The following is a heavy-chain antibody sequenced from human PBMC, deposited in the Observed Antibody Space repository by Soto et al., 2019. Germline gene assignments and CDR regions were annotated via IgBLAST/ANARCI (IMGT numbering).Heavy chain of an antibody. V-gene: IGHV3-30-3*01. J-gene: IGHJ5*02. CDR3: ARDAAGLNNWFDP. Sequence: QVQLVESGGGVVQPGRSLRLSCAASGFTFSSYAMHWVRQAPGKGLEWVAVISYDGSNKYYADSVKGRFTISRDNSKNPLYLQMNSLRAEDTAVYYCARDAAGLNNWFDPWGQGTLVTVSS. CDR2: ISYDGSNK. D-gene: IGHD6-19*01. CDR1: GFTFSSYA.